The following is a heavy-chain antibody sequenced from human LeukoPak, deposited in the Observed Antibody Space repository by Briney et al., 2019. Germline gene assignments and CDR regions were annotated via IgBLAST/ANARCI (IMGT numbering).Heavy chain of an antibody. CDR1: GGSISRGGYC. D-gene: IGHD3-10*01. J-gene: IGHJ4*02. V-gene: IGHV4-30-2*01. Sequence: SGTLSLTCTVSGGSISRGGYCWRWVRQPPGKGLESIVYIYHRERSDYILSLKSRVTISVDRCQFQFSLKLNSVTAADTAVYCCARGSVFYGSSSYYYFDDWGQGTLVSVSS. CDR2: IYHRERS. CDR3: ARGSVFYGSSSYYYFDD.